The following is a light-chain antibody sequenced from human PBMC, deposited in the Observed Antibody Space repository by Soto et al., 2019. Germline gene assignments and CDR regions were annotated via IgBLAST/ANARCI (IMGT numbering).Light chain of an antibody. Sequence: EIVMTQSPATLSVSPGERATLSCRASQSVSSNLAGYQQKPGQAPRLLIYGASTRATGIPARFSGSGSGTEFTLTISSLQSEDFAVYYRQQYNNWPPWTFGEGTKVEIK. V-gene: IGKV3-15*01. CDR1: QSVSSN. CDR2: GAS. CDR3: QQYNNWPPWT. J-gene: IGKJ1*01.